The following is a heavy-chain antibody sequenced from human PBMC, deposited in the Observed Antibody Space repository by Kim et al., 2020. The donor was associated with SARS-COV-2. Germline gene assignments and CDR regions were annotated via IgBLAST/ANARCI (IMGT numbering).Heavy chain of an antibody. Sequence: GESLKISCKGSGYSFTSYWISWVRQMPGKGLEWMGRIDPSDSYTNYSPSFQGHVTISADKSISTAYLQWISLKASDTAMYYFARRVNFAVAGVDYYGMDVWGQGTTVTVSS. CDR3: ARRVNFAVAGVDYYGMDV. CDR1: GYSFTSYW. J-gene: IGHJ6*02. CDR2: IDPSDSYT. V-gene: IGHV5-10-1*01. D-gene: IGHD6-19*01.